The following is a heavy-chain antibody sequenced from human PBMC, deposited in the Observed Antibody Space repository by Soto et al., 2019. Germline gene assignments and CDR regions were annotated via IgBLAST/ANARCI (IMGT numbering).Heavy chain of an antibody. D-gene: IGHD3-10*01. CDR2: ISYDGSNK. CDR3: AKDPYGSGSYYLSYFDY. J-gene: IGHJ4*02. V-gene: IGHV3-30*18. Sequence: QPGGSLRLSCAASGFTFSSYGMHWVRQAPGKGLEWVAVISYDGSNKYYADSVKGRFTISRDNSKNTLYLQMNSLRAEDTAVYYCAKDPYGSGSYYLSYFDYWGQGTLVTVSS. CDR1: GFTFSSYG.